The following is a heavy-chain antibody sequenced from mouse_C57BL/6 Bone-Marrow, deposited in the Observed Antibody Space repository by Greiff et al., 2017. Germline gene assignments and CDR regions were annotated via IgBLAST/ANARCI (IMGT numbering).Heavy chain of an antibody. V-gene: IGHV1-7*01. CDR2: INPSSGYT. CDR1: GYTFTSYW. D-gene: IGHD2-4*01. Sequence: VKLMESGAELAKPGASVTLSCKASGYTFTSYWMHWVKQRPGQGLEWIGYINPSSGYTKYNQKFKDKATLTADKSSSTAYMQLSSLTYEDSAVYYCAYYDYGLYAMDYWGQGTSVTVSS. J-gene: IGHJ4*01. CDR3: AYYDYGLYAMDY.